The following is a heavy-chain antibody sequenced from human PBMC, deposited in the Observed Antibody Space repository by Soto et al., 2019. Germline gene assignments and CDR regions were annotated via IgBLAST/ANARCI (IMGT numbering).Heavy chain of an antibody. CDR1: GYTFSDYY. CDR2: INPDSGIT. D-gene: IGHD2-15*01. V-gene: IGHV1-2*02. CDR3: ARDGKYRFGPYSDEALDV. J-gene: IGHJ6*02. Sequence: ASVKVSCKTSGYTFSDYYIHWVRQAPGQGLEWLGWINPDSGITNSAQKFQDRVTMTRVTSISTAYMELRGLRSDDTAVYFCARDGKYRFGPYSDEALDVWGQGTTVTVSS.